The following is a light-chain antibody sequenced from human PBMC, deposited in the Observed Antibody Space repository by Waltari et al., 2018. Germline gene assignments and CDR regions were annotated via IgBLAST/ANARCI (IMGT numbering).Light chain of an antibody. CDR1: SSDVGFYNL. Sequence: QSALTQPASVSGSPGQSLTISCTGTSSDVGFYNLVSWYQQHPGKAPKLIIFEVNKRPSGISNRFPASKSGNTASLTISALQAEDEADYYCCSYAGSNTFVLFGGGTTLTVL. CDR3: CSYAGSNTFVL. CDR2: EVN. J-gene: IGLJ2*01. V-gene: IGLV2-23*02.